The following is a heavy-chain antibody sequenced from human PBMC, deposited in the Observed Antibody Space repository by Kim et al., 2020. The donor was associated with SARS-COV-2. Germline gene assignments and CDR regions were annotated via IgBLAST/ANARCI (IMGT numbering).Heavy chain of an antibody. CDR3: ARDREGSGWYPVPQENYYYYYGMDV. V-gene: IGHV3-21*01. CDR1: GFTFSSYS. D-gene: IGHD6-19*01. Sequence: GGSLRLSCAASGFTFSSYSMNWVRQAPGKGLEWVSSISSSSSYIYYADSVKGRFTISRDNAKNSLYLQMNSLRAEDTAVYYCARDREGSGWYPVPQENYYYYYGMDVWGKGTTVTVSS. CDR2: ISSSSSYI. J-gene: IGHJ6*04.